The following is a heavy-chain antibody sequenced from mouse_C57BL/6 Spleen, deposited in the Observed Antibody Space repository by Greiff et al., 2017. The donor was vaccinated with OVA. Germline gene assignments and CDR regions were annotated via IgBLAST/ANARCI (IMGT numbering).Heavy chain of an antibody. V-gene: IGHV2-2*01. D-gene: IGHD2-5*01. Sequence: VQLQESGPGLVQPSQSLSITCTVSGFSLTSYGVHWVRQSPGKGLEWLGVIWSGGSTDYNAAFISRLSISKDNSKSQVFFKMNSLQADDTAIYYCAGDYSNYVAYWGQGTLVTVSA. CDR1: GFSLTSYG. CDR2: IWSGGST. CDR3: AGDYSNYVAY. J-gene: IGHJ3*01.